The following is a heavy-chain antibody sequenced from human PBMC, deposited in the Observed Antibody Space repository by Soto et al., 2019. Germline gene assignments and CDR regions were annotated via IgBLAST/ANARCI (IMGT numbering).Heavy chain of an antibody. CDR1: GGSFSGYY. Sequence: KLPETLSLTCAVYGGSFSGYYWSWIRQPPGKGLEWIGEINHSGSTNYNPSLKSRVTISVDTSKNQFSLKLSSVTAADTAVYYCARGPKPAASYYFDYWGQGTLVTVSS. V-gene: IGHV4-34*01. J-gene: IGHJ4*02. CDR3: ARGPKPAASYYFDY. CDR2: INHSGST. D-gene: IGHD2-2*01.